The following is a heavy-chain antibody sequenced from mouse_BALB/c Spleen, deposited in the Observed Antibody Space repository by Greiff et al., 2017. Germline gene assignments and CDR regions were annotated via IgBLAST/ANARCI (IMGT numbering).Heavy chain of an antibody. CDR3: ARHGGYAMDY. Sequence: EVQLKESGGDLVKPGGSLKLSCAASGFTFSSYGMSWVRQTPDKRLEWVATISSGGSYTYYPDTVKGRFTISRDNAKNTLYLQMSSLKSEDTAMYYCARHGGYAMDYWGQGTSVTVSS. CDR1: GFTFSSYG. CDR2: ISSGGSYT. J-gene: IGHJ4*01. V-gene: IGHV5-6*01.